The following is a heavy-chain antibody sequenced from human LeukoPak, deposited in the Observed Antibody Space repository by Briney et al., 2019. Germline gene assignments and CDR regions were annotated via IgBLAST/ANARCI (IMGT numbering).Heavy chain of an antibody. V-gene: IGHV4-39*01. J-gene: IGHJ6*02. CDR1: GGSISSSSYY. CDR3: ARRARRLDYYYYGMDV. Sequence: SETLSLTCTVSGGSISSSSYYWGWIRQPPGKGLEWIGSIYYSGGTYYNPSLKSRVTISVDTSKNQFSLKLSSVTAADTAVYYCARRARRLDYYYYGMDVWGQGTTVTVSS. D-gene: IGHD6-6*01. CDR2: IYYSGGT.